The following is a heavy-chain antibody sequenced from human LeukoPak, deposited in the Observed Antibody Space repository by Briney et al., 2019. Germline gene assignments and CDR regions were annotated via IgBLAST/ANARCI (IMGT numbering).Heavy chain of an antibody. D-gene: IGHD3-10*01. CDR2: FDPEDGET. Sequence: ASVKVSCKASGYTFTGYYMHWVRQAPGKGLEWMGGFDPEDGETIYAQKFQGRVTMTEDTSTDTAYMELSSLRSEDTAVYYCAIISRGGHFDYWGQGTLVTVSS. J-gene: IGHJ4*02. CDR1: GYTFTGYY. V-gene: IGHV1-24*01. CDR3: AIISRGGHFDY.